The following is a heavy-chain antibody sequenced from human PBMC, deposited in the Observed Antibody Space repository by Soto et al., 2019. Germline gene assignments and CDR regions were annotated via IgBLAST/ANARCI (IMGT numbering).Heavy chain of an antibody. CDR2: IYRSGMT. J-gene: IGHJ4*02. CDR1: GFPVSYGYY. D-gene: IGHD2-2*01. V-gene: IGHV4-38-2*01. CDR3: ARLYCSSLSCYSNY. Sequence: SETLSLPCGVSGFPVSYGYYWGWIRQPPGKVLEWLGGIYRSGMTYYNPSLNSRLTLSMDTSKNEFAVRLRSMTAAHTAVYFCARLYCSSLSCYSNYWGPGVQVAVSS.